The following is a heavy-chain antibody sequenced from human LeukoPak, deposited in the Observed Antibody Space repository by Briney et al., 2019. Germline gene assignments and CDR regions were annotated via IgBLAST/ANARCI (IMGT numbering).Heavy chain of an antibody. J-gene: IGHJ5*02. CDR1: GFTFNNYA. CDR2: ISDSGGYT. CDR3: ARQDPYTSGWYP. V-gene: IGHV3-23*01. D-gene: IGHD6-19*01. Sequence: SGGSLRLSCAASGFTFNNYAMSWVRQAPGKGLEWVSAISDSGGYTYYADSVKGRFTISRDNSKNTLYLQMNSLRAEDTAVYYCARQDPYTSGWYPWGQGTLVTASS.